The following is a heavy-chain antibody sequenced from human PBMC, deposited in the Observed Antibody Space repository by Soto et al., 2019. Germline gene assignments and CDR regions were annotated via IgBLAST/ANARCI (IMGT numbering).Heavy chain of an antibody. CDR1: GFTFSSYA. CDR2: ISGSGGST. CDR3: AKAPGGYDFWSGPTYYFDY. V-gene: IGHV3-23*01. Sequence: PGGSLRLSCAASGFTFSSYAMSWVRQAPGKGLEWVSAISGSGGSTYYADSVKGRFTIFRDNSKNTLYLQMNSLRAEDTAVYYCAKAPGGYDFWSGPTYYFDYWGQGTLVTVSS. D-gene: IGHD3-3*01. J-gene: IGHJ4*02.